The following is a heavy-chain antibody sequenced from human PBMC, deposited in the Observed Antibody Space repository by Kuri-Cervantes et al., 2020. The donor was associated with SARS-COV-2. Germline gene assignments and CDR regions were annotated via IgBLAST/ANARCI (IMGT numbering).Heavy chain of an antibody. V-gene: IGHV3-74*01. CDR3: ARDRSSRQWLANDAFDI. J-gene: IGHJ3*02. D-gene: IGHD6-19*01. Sequence: GGSLRLSCAASGFTFSSYWMSWVRQAPGKGLVWVSRINSDGSSTSYADSVKGRFTISGDNAKNTLYLQMNSLRAEDTAVYYCARDRSSRQWLANDAFDIWGQGTMVTVSS. CDR1: GFTFSSYW. CDR2: INSDGSST.